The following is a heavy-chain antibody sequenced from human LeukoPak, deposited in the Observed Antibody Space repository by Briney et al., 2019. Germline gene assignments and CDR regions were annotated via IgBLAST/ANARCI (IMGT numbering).Heavy chain of an antibody. Sequence: SGGSLRLSCAASGFTFSSYWMSWVRQAPGKGLEWVANIKQDGSEKYYVDSEKGRFTISRDNAKNSLYLQMSSLRAEDTAVYYCARDRAAAVDGDAFDIWGQGTMVTVSS. CDR2: IKQDGSEK. J-gene: IGHJ3*02. CDR1: GFTFSSYW. CDR3: ARDRAAAVDGDAFDI. D-gene: IGHD6-25*01. V-gene: IGHV3-7*03.